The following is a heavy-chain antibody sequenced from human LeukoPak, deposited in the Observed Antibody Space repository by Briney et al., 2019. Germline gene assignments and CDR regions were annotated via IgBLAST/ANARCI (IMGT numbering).Heavy chain of an antibody. CDR1: GFTFSSYE. CDR2: ISSSGSTI. J-gene: IGHJ4*02. CDR3: ARVYILTGYSVVTYFDY. Sequence: GGSLRLSCAASGFTFSSYEMNWVRQAPGKGLEWVSYISSSGSTIYYADSVKGRFTISRDNAKNSLYLQMNSLRAEDTAVYYCARVYILTGYSVVTYFDYWGQGTLVTVSS. D-gene: IGHD3-9*01. V-gene: IGHV3-48*03.